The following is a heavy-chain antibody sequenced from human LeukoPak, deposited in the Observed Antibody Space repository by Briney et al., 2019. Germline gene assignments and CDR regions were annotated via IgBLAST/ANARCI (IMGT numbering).Heavy chain of an antibody. CDR2: INTYNGNT. V-gene: IGHV1-18*01. D-gene: IGHD6-13*01. Sequence: TSVKVSCKASGYTFTSYIISWVRQAPGQGLEWMGWINTYNGNTDYAQRVQGRVTMTTDTSTSTAYMELRSLRSDDTAVYYCARDRHIAAAVYYYYMDVWGKGTPVTVSS. CDR3: ARDRHIAAAVYYYYMDV. J-gene: IGHJ6*03. CDR1: GYTFTSYI.